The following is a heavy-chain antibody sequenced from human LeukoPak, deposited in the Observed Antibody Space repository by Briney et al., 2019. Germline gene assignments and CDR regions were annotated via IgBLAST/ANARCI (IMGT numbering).Heavy chain of an antibody. J-gene: IGHJ5*02. V-gene: IGHV4-59*11. CDR2: IYYSGST. CDR1: GGSISSHY. CDR3: ARDLTMVRGVIINNWFDP. Sequence: PSEALSLTCTVSGGSISSHYWSWIRQPPGKGLEWIGYIYYSGSTNYNPSLKSRVTISVDTSKNQFSLKLSSVTAADTAVYYCARDLTMVRGVIINNWFDPWGQGTLVTVSS. D-gene: IGHD3-10*01.